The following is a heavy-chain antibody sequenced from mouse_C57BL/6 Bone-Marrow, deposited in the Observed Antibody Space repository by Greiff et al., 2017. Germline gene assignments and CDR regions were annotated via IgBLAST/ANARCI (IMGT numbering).Heavy chain of an antibody. J-gene: IGHJ1*03. Sequence: QVQLQQPGAELVRPGTSVKLSCKASGYTFTSYWMHWVKQKPGQGLEWIGVIDPSDSYTNYNQKFKGKATLTVDTSSSTAYMQLSSLTSEDSAVYYCARKRIYYDYPYDVWGTGTTVTVSS. CDR1: GYTFTSYW. CDR2: IDPSDSYT. D-gene: IGHD2-4*01. V-gene: IGHV1-59*01. CDR3: ARKRIYYDYPYDV.